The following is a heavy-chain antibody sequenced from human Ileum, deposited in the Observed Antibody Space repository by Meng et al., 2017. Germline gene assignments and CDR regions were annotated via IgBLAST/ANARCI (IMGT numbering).Heavy chain of an antibody. CDR3: TRGYSGTYIYAFDI. J-gene: IGHJ3*02. Sequence: GESLKISCAASGFTLSDHYMDWVRQAPGKGLEWVGRSGNRANSYTTEYAASVKGRFTISRDDSKNPLYLQMNSLKTEDTAVYYCTRGYSGTYIYAFDIWGQGTMVTVSS. CDR1: GFTLSDHY. V-gene: IGHV3-72*01. CDR2: SGNRANSYTT. D-gene: IGHD1-26*01.